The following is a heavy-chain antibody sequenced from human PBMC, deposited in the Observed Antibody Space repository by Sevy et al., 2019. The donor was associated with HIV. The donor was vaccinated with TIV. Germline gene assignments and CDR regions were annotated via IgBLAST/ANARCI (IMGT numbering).Heavy chain of an antibody. CDR2: IIPIFGTT. J-gene: IGHJ4*02. CDR1: GGTFSNYA. D-gene: IGHD2-2*01. CDR3: ARTPILGIPGGTDLYFDN. V-gene: IGHV1-69*13. Sequence: ASVKVSCKASGGTFSNYALSWARQAPGQGLEWMGGIIPIFGTTNFAQTFQGRVTITADEFTSTAYMELSSLRSADTAVYYCARTPILGIPGGTDLYFDNWGQGTLVTVSS.